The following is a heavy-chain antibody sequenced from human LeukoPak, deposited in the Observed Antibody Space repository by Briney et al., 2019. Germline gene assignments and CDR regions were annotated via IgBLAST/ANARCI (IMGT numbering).Heavy chain of an antibody. Sequence: GRSLRLSCAASGFTFSTYFMHWVRQAPGQGLEWVADIASDGSHTFYAQTVQGRVTISRDKSTNTVYLQMNSLRAEDTAVYSCARERQDTILQSGAFDIWGQRTMVTVSS. V-gene: IGHV3-30-3*01. D-gene: IGHD2-21*01. CDR1: GFTFSTYF. CDR3: ARERQDTILQSGAFDI. J-gene: IGHJ3*02. CDR2: IASDGSHT.